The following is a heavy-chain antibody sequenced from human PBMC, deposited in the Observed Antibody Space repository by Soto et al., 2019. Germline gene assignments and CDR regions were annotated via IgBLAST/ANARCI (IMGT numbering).Heavy chain of an antibody. CDR2: INPNSGGT. Sequence: VASVKVSCKAFGYTFTSYYMHWVRQAPGQGLEWMGWINPNSGGTNYAQKFQGRVTMTRDTSIGTAYMELSRLRSDDTAVYYCARPQVLDYWGQGTLVTVSS. CDR1: GYTFTSYY. V-gene: IGHV1-2*02. J-gene: IGHJ4*02. CDR3: ARPQVLDY.